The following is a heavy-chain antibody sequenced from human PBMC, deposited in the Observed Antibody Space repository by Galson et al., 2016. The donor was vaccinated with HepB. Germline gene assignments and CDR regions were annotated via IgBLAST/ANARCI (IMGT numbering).Heavy chain of an antibody. CDR2: ISSSSSYI. D-gene: IGHD3-9*01. Sequence: SLRLSCAASGFTFSSYSMNWVRQAPGKGLEWVSSISSSSSYIYYADSVKGRFTISIDNAKNSLYLQMNSLRAEDTAVYYCARALRYFDWSLTRKANAFDIWGQGTMVTVSS. CDR3: ARALRYFDWSLTRKANAFDI. J-gene: IGHJ3*02. CDR1: GFTFSSYS. V-gene: IGHV3-21*01.